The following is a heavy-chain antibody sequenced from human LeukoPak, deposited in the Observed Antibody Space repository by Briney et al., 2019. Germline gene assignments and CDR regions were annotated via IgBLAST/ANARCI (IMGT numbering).Heavy chain of an antibody. CDR2: IYYSGST. V-gene: IGHV4-59*01. Sequence: SETLSLTCTVSGGSISSYYWSWIRQPPGKGLEWIRYIYYSGSTNYNPSLKSRVTISVDTSKNQFSLNLSSVTAADTAVYYCARERDGYNYAFDYWGQGTLVTVSS. CDR1: GGSISSYY. D-gene: IGHD5-24*01. J-gene: IGHJ4*02. CDR3: ARERDGYNYAFDY.